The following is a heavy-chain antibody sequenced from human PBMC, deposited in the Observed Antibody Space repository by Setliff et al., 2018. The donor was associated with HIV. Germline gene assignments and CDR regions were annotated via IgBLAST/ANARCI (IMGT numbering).Heavy chain of an antibody. D-gene: IGHD2-15*01. CDR1: GFSFDDYY. CDR2: VIPNSGKT. CDR3: ARDLAYCSGGSCYRPFIYYFYYMDV. J-gene: IGHJ6*03. Sequence: GASVKVSCKASGFSFDDYYIHWVRQAPGQGLEWMGCVIPNSGKTYDAQEFQGRVTMTSDTSINTAYVEVSWLTSDDTAIYYCARDLAYCSGGSCYRPFIYYFYYMDVWGKGATVTVSS. V-gene: IGHV1-2*02.